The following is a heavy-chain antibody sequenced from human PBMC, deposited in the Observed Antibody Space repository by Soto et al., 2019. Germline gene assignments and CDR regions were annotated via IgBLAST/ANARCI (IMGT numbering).Heavy chain of an antibody. V-gene: IGHV4-39*01. J-gene: IGHJ5*02. Sequence: QLQLQESGPGLVKPSETLSLTCTVSGGSISSSSYFWGWIRQPPGKGLEWIGTIYYSGSTYYNPSLKSRVTISVDTSKNQFSLKLSSVTAADAAVYYCATSNWFDPWGQGTLVTVSS. CDR2: IYYSGST. CDR3: ATSNWFDP. CDR1: GGSISSSSYF.